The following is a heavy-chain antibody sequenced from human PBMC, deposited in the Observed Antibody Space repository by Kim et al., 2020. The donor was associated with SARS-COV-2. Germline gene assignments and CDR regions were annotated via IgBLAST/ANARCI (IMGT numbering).Heavy chain of an antibody. D-gene: IGHD3-9*01. CDR2: IYYSGST. CDR1: GGSISSYY. V-gene: IGHV4-59*01. CDR3: ARDQIDMTGMDV. J-gene: IGHJ6*02. Sequence: SETLSLTCTVSGGSISSYYWSWIRQPPGKGLEWIGYIYYSGSTNYNPSLKSRVTISVDTSKNQFSLKLSSVTAADTAVYYCARDQIDMTGMDVWDQGTTVTVSS.